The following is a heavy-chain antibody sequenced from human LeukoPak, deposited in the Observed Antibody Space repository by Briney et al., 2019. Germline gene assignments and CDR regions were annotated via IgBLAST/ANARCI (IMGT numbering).Heavy chain of an antibody. CDR3: ARDLAVTTLSVPPHYYYGMDV. CDR2: IWYDGSNK. D-gene: IGHD4-17*01. CDR1: GFTFSSYG. Sequence: GGSLRLSCAASGFTFSSYGMHWVRQAPGKGLEWVAVIWYDGSNKYFADSVKGRFTISRDNSKNTLYLQMNSLGAEDTAVYYCARDLAVTTLSVPPHYYYGMDVWGQGTTVTVSS. J-gene: IGHJ6*02. V-gene: IGHV3-33*01.